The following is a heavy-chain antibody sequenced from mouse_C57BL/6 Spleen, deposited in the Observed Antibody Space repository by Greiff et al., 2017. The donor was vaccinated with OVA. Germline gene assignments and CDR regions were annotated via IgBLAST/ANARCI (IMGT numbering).Heavy chain of an antibody. CDR1: GYTFTSYW. J-gene: IGHJ4*01. V-gene: IGHV1-59*01. Sequence: QVQLQQPGAELVRPGTSVKLSCKASGYTFTSYWMHWVKQRPGQGLEWIGVIDPSDSYTNYNQKFKGKATLTVDTSSSTAYMQLSSLTSEDSAVYYCARCAMDYWGQGTSVTVSS. CDR3: ARCAMDY. CDR2: IDPSDSYT.